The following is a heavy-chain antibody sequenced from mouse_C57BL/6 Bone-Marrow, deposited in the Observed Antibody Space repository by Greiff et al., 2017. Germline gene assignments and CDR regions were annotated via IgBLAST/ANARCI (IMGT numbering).Heavy chain of an antibody. CDR1: GFTFSSYA. Sequence: EVKLVESGGGLVKPGGSLKLSCAASGFTFSSYAMSWVRQTPDKRLEWVATISDGGSYTYYPDNVKGRFTISSDNAKNNLYLQMSHLKSEDTAMYYCARRYYYGSYYFDYWGQGTTLTVSS. V-gene: IGHV5-4*03. D-gene: IGHD1-1*01. J-gene: IGHJ2*01. CDR2: ISDGGSYT. CDR3: ARRYYYGSYYFDY.